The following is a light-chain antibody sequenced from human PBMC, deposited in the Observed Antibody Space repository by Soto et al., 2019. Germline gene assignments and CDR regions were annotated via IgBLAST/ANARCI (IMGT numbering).Light chain of an antibody. CDR2: GAS. V-gene: IGKV3-20*01. J-gene: IGKJ1*01. Sequence: EIVMTQSPATLSVSPGERATLSCSASQSVSSSYLAWYQLKPGQAPRLLIYGASSRATGIPDRSSGSGSGTDFTLTISRLDPEDFAVYFCQQYGSSPRTFGQGTKVDI. CDR1: QSVSSSY. CDR3: QQYGSSPRT.